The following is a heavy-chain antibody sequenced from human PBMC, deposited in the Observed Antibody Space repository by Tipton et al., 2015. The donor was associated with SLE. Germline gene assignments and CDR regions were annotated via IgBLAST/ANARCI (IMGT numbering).Heavy chain of an antibody. V-gene: IGHV3-21*01. CDR2: ISSSSSYI. CDR1: GFTFSSYS. CDR3: ARDASAFYQPLGRYYYYYMDV. J-gene: IGHJ6*03. D-gene: IGHD2-2*01. Sequence: SLRLSCAASGFTFSSYSMNWVRQAPGKGLEWVSSISSSSSYIYYADSVKGRFTISRDNAKNSLYLQMNSLRAEDTAVYYCARDASAFYQPLGRYYYYYMDVWGKGTTVTVSS.